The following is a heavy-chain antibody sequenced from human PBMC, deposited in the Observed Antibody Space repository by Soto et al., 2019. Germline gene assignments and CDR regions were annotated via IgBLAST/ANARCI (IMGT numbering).Heavy chain of an antibody. D-gene: IGHD5-12*01. CDR2: IWYEGSNK. V-gene: IGHV3-33*01. CDR1: GFTFISYG. CDR3: ARERGYSGYDYIFDY. Sequence: GGFLSLSCAPSGFTFISYGMHWVRQAPGKRMEWVAVIWYEGSNKYYADYVKGRFTISRDNSKYTLYLIINSLRAEYTAVYYCARERGYSGYDYIFDYWGQGTLVTVSS. J-gene: IGHJ4*02.